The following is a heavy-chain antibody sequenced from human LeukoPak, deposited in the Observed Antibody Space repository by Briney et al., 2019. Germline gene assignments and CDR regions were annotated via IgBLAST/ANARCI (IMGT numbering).Heavy chain of an antibody. CDR2: IYSGGST. Sequence: GGSLRLSCAASGFTVSSNYMSWVRQAPGKGLEWVSVIYSGGSTYYADSVKGRFSISRDNSKNSLYLQMDSLRVEDTAVYYCVKGATKISCRPADWGQGTLVTVSS. CDR1: GFTVSSNY. V-gene: IGHV3-53*01. CDR3: VKGATKISCRPAD. J-gene: IGHJ4*02. D-gene: IGHD6-6*01.